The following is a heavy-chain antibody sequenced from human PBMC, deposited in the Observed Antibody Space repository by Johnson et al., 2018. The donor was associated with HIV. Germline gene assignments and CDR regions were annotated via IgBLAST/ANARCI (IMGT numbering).Heavy chain of an antibody. D-gene: IGHD3-16*02. CDR2: IKSKSDGGTT. J-gene: IGHJ3*02. CDR3: ARGGLGYQNIHDPFDI. V-gene: IGHV3-15*05. CDR1: GFTFSNAW. Sequence: VHLVESGGGLVKPGVSLRLSCAASGFTFSNAWMSWVRQAPGKGLEWVGRIKSKSDGGTTDSAAPVKGRFTISRDDSKNTLYLQMNSLRAEDTALYYCARGGLGYQNIHDPFDIWGQGTMVTVSS.